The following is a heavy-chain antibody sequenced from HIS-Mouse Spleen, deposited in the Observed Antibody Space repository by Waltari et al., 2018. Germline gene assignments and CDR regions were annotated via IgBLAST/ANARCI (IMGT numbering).Heavy chain of an antibody. V-gene: IGHV3-74*01. D-gene: IGHD6-6*01. J-gene: IGHJ4*02. CDR1: GFTFSSYC. CDR3: ARSRYSSSYYFDY. Sequence: EVQLVESGGGLVQPGGSLRLSCAASGFTFSSYCMHWVRPAPGKGLVWFSRINSDGSSTSYADSVKGRFTISRDNAKNTLYLQMNSLRAEDTAVYYCARSRYSSSYYFDYWGQGTLVTVSS. CDR2: INSDGSST.